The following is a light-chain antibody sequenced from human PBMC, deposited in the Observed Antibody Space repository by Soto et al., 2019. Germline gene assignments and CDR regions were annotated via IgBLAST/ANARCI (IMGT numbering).Light chain of an antibody. CDR2: GAS. CDR1: QSVSGSY. J-gene: IGKJ4*01. CDR3: QQSNTFPLT. Sequence: PGERATLSCRASQSVSGSYLAWYQQKPGQAPRLLIYGASSRATGIPDRFSGRGSETEFTLTISSLQPEDFATYYCQQSNTFPLTFGGGTKVDIK. V-gene: IGKV3-20*01.